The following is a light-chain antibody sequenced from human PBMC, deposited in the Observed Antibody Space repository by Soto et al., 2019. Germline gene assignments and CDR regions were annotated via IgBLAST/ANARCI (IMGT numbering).Light chain of an antibody. V-gene: IGKV3-15*01. CDR1: QSVSSN. CDR3: QQCLTGPYT. Sequence: EIVMAQSPATLSVSPGERATLSCRASQSVSSNLAWYQQKPGQAPRLLIYGASTRATGIPARFSGSGSGTEFTLTITSLQSEDFALYYCQQCLTGPYTFGQGTKLEI. CDR2: GAS. J-gene: IGKJ2*01.